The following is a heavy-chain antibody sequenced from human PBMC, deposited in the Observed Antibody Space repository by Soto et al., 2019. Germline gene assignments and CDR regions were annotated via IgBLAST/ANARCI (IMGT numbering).Heavy chain of an antibody. J-gene: IGHJ4*02. V-gene: IGHV4-59*01. Sequence: LSRTSTFSGGSISSYYWSWIRQPPGKGLEWIGYICYSGSTNYNPSLKSRVTISVDTSKNQFSLKLSSVTAADTAVYYCARARRYYDILTGSSYYFDYWGQGTLVNVSS. CDR3: ARARRYYDILTGSSYYFDY. CDR2: ICYSGST. D-gene: IGHD3-9*01. CDR1: GGSISSYY.